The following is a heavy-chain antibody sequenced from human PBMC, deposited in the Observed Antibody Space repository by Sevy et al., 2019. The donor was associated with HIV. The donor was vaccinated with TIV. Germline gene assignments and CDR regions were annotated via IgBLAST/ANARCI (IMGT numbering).Heavy chain of an antibody. CDR2: ISYTGTT. D-gene: IGHD1-26*01. CDR1: GGSISTYY. V-gene: IGHV4-59*08. J-gene: IGHJ4*02. Sequence: SETLSLTCTVSGGSISTYYWSWIRQPPGKGLEWIGEISYTGTTNYNPSLQSRVTLSVDTSRNQFSLTLSSVTAADTDFYYCARQGTRGSYPIWGQGTLVTVST. CDR3: ARQGTRGSYPI.